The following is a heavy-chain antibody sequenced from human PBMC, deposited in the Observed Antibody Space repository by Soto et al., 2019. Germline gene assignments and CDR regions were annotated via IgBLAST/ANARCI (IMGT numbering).Heavy chain of an antibody. Sequence: SETLSLTCAVSGGSISSGGYSRSWIRQPPGKGLEWIGYIYHSGSTYYNPSLKSRVTISVDRSKNQFSLKLSSVTAADTAVYYCARGGVTTAYYYGMDVWGQGTTVTVSS. CDR2: IYHSGST. V-gene: IGHV4-30-2*01. D-gene: IGHD4-4*01. CDR3: ARGGVTTAYYYGMDV. CDR1: GGSISSGGYS. J-gene: IGHJ6*02.